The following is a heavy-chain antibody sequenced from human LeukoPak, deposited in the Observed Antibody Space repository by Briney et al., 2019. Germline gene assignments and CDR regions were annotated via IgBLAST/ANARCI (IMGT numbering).Heavy chain of an antibody. CDR2: ISYDGSNK. J-gene: IGHJ4*02. D-gene: IGHD6-13*01. CDR1: GFTFSSYA. Sequence: GGSLRLSCAASGFTFSSYAMHWVRQAPGKGLEWVAVISYDGSNKYYADSVKGRFTISRDNSKNTLYLQMGSLRAEDMAVYYCARDRLSSSWPTYYFDYWGQGTLVTVSS. CDR3: ARDRLSSSWPTYYFDY. V-gene: IGHV3-30*14.